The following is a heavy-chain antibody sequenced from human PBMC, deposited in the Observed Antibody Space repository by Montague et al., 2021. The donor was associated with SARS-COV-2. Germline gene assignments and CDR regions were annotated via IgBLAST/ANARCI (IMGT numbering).Heavy chain of an antibody. CDR2: ISYDGNNK. CDR3: SRPYSGSYLGWFDP. V-gene: IGHV3-30*04. Sequence: SLRLSCAASGFTFSSYAMHWVRQASGKGLEWMAAISYDGNNKYSADSVKGRFTISRDNSKNTLYLQMNSLRAEDTAVYYCSRPYSGSYLGWFDPWGQGTLVTVSS. J-gene: IGHJ5*02. CDR1: GFTFSSYA. D-gene: IGHD1-26*01.